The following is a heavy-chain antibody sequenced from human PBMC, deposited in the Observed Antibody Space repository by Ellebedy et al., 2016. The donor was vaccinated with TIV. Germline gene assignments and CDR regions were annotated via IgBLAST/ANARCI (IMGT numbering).Heavy chain of an antibody. CDR3: ARADEGDPLDY. CDR2: IDPRGGRI. D-gene: IGHD3-10*01. Sequence: AASVNVSCKASGYSFGSYYLHWVRQAPGHGLEWMGIIDPRGGRIDYAQKFKDRVIMSRDKSTNTVYMELSSLRSEDTAIYYCARADEGDPLDYWGQGTLVTVSS. J-gene: IGHJ4*02. V-gene: IGHV1-46*01. CDR1: GYSFGSYY.